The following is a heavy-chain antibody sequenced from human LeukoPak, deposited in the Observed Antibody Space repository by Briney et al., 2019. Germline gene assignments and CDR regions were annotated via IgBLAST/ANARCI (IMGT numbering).Heavy chain of an antibody. J-gene: IGHJ1*01. D-gene: IGHD3-22*01. V-gene: IGHV1-8*01. Sequence: GASVKVSCKASGYTFTSYDINWVRQATGQGLEWMGWMNPNSGNTGYAQKFQGRVTMTRNTSISTAYMELSSLRSEDTAVYYCAREGYYDSSGYSILVTWGQGTLVTVSS. CDR1: GYTFTSYD. CDR2: MNPNSGNT. CDR3: AREGYYDSSGYSILVT.